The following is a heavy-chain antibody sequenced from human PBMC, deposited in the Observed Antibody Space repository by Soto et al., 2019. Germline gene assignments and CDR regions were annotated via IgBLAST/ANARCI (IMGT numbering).Heavy chain of an antibody. CDR3: AREGVAPYYYYGMDV. CDR2: ISTYNGDT. V-gene: IGHV1-18*01. Sequence: QVQLVQSGAEVKKPGASVKVSCKASGYTFTRSGISWVRQAPGQGLEWMGWISTYNGDTNYAQTFQGRVTMTTDTSTSTVNMEVRSLRSDDPAVYYCAREGVAPYYYYGMDVWGQGTPVTVSS. CDR1: GYTFTRSG. D-gene: IGHD5-12*01. J-gene: IGHJ6*02.